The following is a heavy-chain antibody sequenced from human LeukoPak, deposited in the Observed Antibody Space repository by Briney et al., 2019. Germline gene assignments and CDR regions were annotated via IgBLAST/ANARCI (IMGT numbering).Heavy chain of an antibody. V-gene: IGHV2-5*02. Sequence: VSGPTLVKPTQTLTLTCTFSGFSLTSSGVGVGWIREPPGKALEWLALIYWDDDKRYSPSLKSRVTITKDTSKNQVVLTMTNMDPVDTATYYCSRTRRGQIGWTNDYWGQGTLVTVSS. CDR3: SRTRRGQIGWTNDY. D-gene: IGHD6-19*01. J-gene: IGHJ4*02. CDR2: IYWDDDK. CDR1: GFSLTSSGVG.